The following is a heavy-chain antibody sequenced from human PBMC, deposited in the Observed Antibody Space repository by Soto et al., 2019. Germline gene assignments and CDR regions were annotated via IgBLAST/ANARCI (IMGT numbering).Heavy chain of an antibody. CDR3: EKDTGGSCYSCYYYYMDV. Sequence: EVHLLESGGGLVQPGGSLRLSCAATGFTFSSYAMSWVRQAPGKGLEWVSAISGRGGSTYYADTLEGRFTITRDNSETTLYLRMRGLRAEDTAVYYCEKDTGGSCYSCYYYYMDVWGRGTTVTVTS. CDR1: GFTFSSYA. J-gene: IGHJ6*03. CDR2: ISGRGGST. D-gene: IGHD2-15*01. V-gene: IGHV3-23*01.